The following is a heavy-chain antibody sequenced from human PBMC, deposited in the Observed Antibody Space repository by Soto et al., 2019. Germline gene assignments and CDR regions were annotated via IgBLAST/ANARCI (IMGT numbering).Heavy chain of an antibody. CDR1: GFTVSSNY. V-gene: IGHV3-53*01. CDR3: ARGITIFGVVIPLFAY. Sequence: GGSLRLSCAASGFTVSSNYMSWVRQAPGKGLEWVSVIYSGGSTYYADSVKGRFTISRDNSKNTLYLQMNSLRAEDTAVYYCARGITIFGVVIPLFAYWGQGTLVTVSS. J-gene: IGHJ4*02. CDR2: IYSGGST. D-gene: IGHD3-3*01.